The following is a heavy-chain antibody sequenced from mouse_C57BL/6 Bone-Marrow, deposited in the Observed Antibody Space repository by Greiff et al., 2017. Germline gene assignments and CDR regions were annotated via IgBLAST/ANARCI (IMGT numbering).Heavy chain of an antibody. CDR2: IWTGGGT. D-gene: IGHD2-1*01. V-gene: IGHV2-9-1*01. Sequence: VKLMESGPGLVAPSQSLSITCTVSGFSLTSSAISWVRQPPGKGLEWLGVIWTGGGTNYNSALKSRLSISKDNSKSQVFLKMNSLQTDDTARYYCASYGNWAYWYFDVWGTGTTVTVSS. CDR3: ASYGNWAYWYFDV. J-gene: IGHJ1*03. CDR1: GFSLTSSA.